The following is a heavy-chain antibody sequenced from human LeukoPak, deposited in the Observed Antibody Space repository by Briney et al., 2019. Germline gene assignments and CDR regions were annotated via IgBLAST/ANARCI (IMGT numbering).Heavy chain of an antibody. CDR3: AKDEGYCSSTSCYGFLDY. V-gene: IGHV3-23*01. D-gene: IGHD2-2*01. Sequence: GASLRLSCAASGFTFSSYAMSWVRQAPGKGLEWVSAISRSGGSTYYADSVKGRFTISRDNSKNTLYLQMNSLRAEDTAVYYCAKDEGYCSSTSCYGFLDYWGQGTLVTVSS. CDR1: GFTFSSYA. CDR2: ISRSGGST. J-gene: IGHJ4*02.